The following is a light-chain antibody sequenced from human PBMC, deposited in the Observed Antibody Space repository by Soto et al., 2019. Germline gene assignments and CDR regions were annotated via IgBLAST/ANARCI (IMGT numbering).Light chain of an antibody. V-gene: IGLV3-21*04. Sequence: SYELTQPPSVSVAPGKTARITCGGNNIGSKSVHWYQQKPGQAPVLVIYYDSDRPSGIPERFSRSNSGNTATLTISRVEAWDEADYYCQVWDSSSDHLWVFGGGTKVTVL. CDR3: QVWDSSSDHLWV. J-gene: IGLJ3*02. CDR2: YDS. CDR1: NIGSKS.